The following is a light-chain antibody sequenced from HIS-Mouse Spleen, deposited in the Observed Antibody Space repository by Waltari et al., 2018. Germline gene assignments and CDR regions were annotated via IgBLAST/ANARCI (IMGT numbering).Light chain of an antibody. CDR1: SSDVGRYNL. CDR3: CSYAGSSTWV. V-gene: IGLV2-23*01. Sequence: QSALTQPASVSGSPGQSITISCTGTSSDVGRYNLVSWYQQHPGKAPKLMIYEGSKRPSGVSNRFSVSKSGNKASLTISGLQAEDEADYYCCSYAGSSTWVFGGGTKLTVL. J-gene: IGLJ3*02. CDR2: EGS.